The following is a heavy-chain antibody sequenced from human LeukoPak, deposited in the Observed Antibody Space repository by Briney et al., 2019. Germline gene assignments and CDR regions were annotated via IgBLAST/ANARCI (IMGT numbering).Heavy chain of an antibody. Sequence: GASVKVSCKASGYTFTSYGISWVRQAPGQRLEWMGWINAGNGNTKYSQKFQGRVTITRDTSASTAYMELSSLRSEDTAVYYCARVHWTGSHFDYWGQGTLVTVSS. J-gene: IGHJ4*02. CDR2: INAGNGNT. D-gene: IGHD3/OR15-3a*01. V-gene: IGHV1-3*01. CDR3: ARVHWTGSHFDY. CDR1: GYTFTSYG.